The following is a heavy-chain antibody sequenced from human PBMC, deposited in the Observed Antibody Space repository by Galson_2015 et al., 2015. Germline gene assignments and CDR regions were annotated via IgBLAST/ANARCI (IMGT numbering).Heavy chain of an antibody. Sequence: SLRLSCAASGFTFSSYGMHWVGQAPGKGLEWVAFISYDGSNKYYADSVKGRFTISRDNSKNTLYLQMNSLRAEDTAVHYCAKDHCTNGVCYMDVWGQGTTVTVSS. V-gene: IGHV3-30*18. CDR2: ISYDGSNK. CDR1: GFTFSSYG. CDR3: AKDHCTNGVCYMDV. J-gene: IGHJ6*02. D-gene: IGHD2-8*01.